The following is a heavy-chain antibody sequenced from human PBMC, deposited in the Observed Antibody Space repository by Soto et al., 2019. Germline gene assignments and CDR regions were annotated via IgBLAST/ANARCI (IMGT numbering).Heavy chain of an antibody. CDR1: GFTFSSYG. Sequence: QVPLVESGGGVVQPGRSLRLSCAASGFTFSSYGMHWVRQAPGKGLEWVAVISYDGSNKYYADSVKGRFTISRDNSKNTLYLQMNSLRAEDTAVYYCAGVRASFDYWGQGTLVTVSS. V-gene: IGHV3-30*03. CDR2: ISYDGSNK. D-gene: IGHD3-3*01. J-gene: IGHJ4*02. CDR3: AGVRASFDY.